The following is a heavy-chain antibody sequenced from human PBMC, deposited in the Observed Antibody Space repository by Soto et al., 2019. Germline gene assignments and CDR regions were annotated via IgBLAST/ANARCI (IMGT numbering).Heavy chain of an antibody. CDR2: ISWNSGSI. J-gene: IGHJ6*02. V-gene: IGHV3-9*01. Sequence: GGSLRLSCAASGFTFEDYAIHWVRQAPGKGLEWVSGISWNSGSIGYADSVKGRFTISRDNAKNSLYLQMNSLRAEDTAVYYCARDAGTIFGVVTSYYYGMDVWGQGTTVTVSS. CDR1: GFTFEDYA. CDR3: ARDAGTIFGVVTSYYYGMDV. D-gene: IGHD3-3*01.